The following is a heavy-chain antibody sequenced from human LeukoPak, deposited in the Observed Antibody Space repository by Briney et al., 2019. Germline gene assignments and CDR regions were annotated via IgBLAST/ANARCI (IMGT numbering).Heavy chain of an antibody. CDR2: ISSSSSYI. D-gene: IGHD3-3*01. Sequence: AGGSLRLSCAASGFTFSSYSMNWVRQAPGKGLEWVSSISSSSSYIYYADSVKGRFTISRDNAKNSLYLQMNSLRAEDTAVYYCAKDSPLRFLEWLHDYWGQGTLVTVSS. CDR3: AKDSPLRFLEWLHDY. CDR1: GFTFSSYS. J-gene: IGHJ4*02. V-gene: IGHV3-21*01.